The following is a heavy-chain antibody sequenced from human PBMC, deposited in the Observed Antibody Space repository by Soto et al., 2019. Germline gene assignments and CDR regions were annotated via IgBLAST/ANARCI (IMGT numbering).Heavy chain of an antibody. CDR1: GFTFNSYA. Sequence: GGSLRLSCAASGFTFNSYAMSWVRQAPGKGLEWVSTIIGSGGSTYYADSVKGRFSVSRDNSKNTLYLQMDSLRAEDTAVYYCAKDRNYYDSSGYDYWGQGTLVTVSS. CDR2: IIGSGGST. V-gene: IGHV3-23*01. J-gene: IGHJ4*02. CDR3: AKDRNYYDSSGYDY. D-gene: IGHD3-22*01.